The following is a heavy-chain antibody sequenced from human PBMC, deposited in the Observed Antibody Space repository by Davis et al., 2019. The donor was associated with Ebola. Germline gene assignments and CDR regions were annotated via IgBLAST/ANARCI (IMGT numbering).Heavy chain of an antibody. J-gene: IGHJ4*02. CDR1: GESMHTGVYL. Sequence: MPSETLSLTCTIPGESMHTGVYLCGWLRHPPGPGLEWLGSTYYSGSTYYNPSLKSRVTISVDTSNNQFSLKLNSVTAADTAMYYCARLDSQRYFDYWGQGTLVTISS. V-gene: IGHV4-39*01. CDR3: ARLDSQRYFDY. D-gene: IGHD3/OR15-3a*01. CDR2: TYYSGST.